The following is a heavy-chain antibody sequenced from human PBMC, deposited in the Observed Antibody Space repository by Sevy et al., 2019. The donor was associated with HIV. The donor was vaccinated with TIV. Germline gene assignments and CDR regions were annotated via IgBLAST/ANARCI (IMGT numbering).Heavy chain of an antibody. CDR3: AKGGAVACKIYGYFYY. J-gene: IGHJ4*02. D-gene: IGHD6-19*01. CDR2: ISGSGGST. Sequence: GGSLRLSCAASGFTFSSYAMSWVRQAPGKGLEWVSAISGSGGSTYYADSVKGRFTISRDNSKNTLYLQMNSLRAEDTAVYYCAKGGAVACKIYGYFYYWGQGTLVTVSS. CDR1: GFTFSSYA. V-gene: IGHV3-23*01.